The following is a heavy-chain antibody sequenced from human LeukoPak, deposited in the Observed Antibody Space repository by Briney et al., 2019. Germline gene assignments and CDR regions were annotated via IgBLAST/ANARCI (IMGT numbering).Heavy chain of an antibody. J-gene: IGHJ4*02. D-gene: IGHD4-17*01. CDR1: GFTFSSYA. V-gene: IGHV3-30*04. CDR2: ISYDGSNK. CDR3: ARVGGYGDPPDY. Sequence: GRSLRLSCAASGFTFSSYAMHWVRQAPGKGLEWVAVISYDGSNKYYADSVKGRFTISRDNSKNTLYLQMNSLTAEDTAVYYCARVGGYGDPPDYWGQGTLVNVSS.